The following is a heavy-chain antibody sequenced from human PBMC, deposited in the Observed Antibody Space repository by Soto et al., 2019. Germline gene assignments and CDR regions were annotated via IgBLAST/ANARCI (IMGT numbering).Heavy chain of an antibody. CDR2: IYYSGST. CDR1: GGSISSGGYY. CDR3: VRSRGSSSSRYYYYGMDV. D-gene: IGHD6-6*01. Sequence: QVQLQESGPGLVKPSQTLSLTCTVSGGSISSGGYYWSWIRQHPGKGLEWIGYIYYSGSTYYNPSLKSRVTISVDTSKNQFSLKLSSVTAADTAVYYCVRSRGSSSSRYYYYGMDVWGQGTTVTVSS. J-gene: IGHJ6*02. V-gene: IGHV4-31*03.